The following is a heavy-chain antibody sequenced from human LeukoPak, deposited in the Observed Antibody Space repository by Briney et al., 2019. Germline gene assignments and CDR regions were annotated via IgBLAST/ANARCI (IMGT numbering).Heavy chain of an antibody. CDR3: ASLSSSWTIAEYFQH. V-gene: IGHV3-30-3*01. D-gene: IGHD6-13*01. CDR1: GFTFSSYA. J-gene: IGHJ1*01. CDR2: ISYDGSNK. Sequence: PGGSLRLSCAASGFTFSSYAMHWVREAPGKGLEWVAVISYDGSNKYYADSVKGRFTISRDNAKNSLYLQMNSLRAEDTAVYYCASLSSSWTIAEYFQHWGQGTLVTVSS.